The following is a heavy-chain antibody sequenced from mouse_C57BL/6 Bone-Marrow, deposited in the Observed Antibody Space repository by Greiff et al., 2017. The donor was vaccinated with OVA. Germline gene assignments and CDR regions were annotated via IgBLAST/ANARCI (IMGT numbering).Heavy chain of an antibody. V-gene: IGHV14-2*01. Sequence: VQVVGSVAELVKPGASVKLSCTAPGFNLKVYYMHWVKQRTEQGLEWNGRIVPEDGETKYAPKFQGKATITADTSSITAYLQLRIRTSEDTAVYYWAFTWYWYFGVWGTGTTVNVSS. J-gene: IGHJ1*03. CDR2: IVPEDGET. D-gene: IGHD1-1*01. CDR1: GFNLKVYY. CDR3: AFTWYWYFGV.